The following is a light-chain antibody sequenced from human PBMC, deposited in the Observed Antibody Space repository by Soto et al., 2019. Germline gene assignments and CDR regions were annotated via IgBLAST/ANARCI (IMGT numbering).Light chain of an antibody. CDR3: QKYGSSPIN. V-gene: IGKV3-20*01. CDR2: GAS. CDR1: QTVRNNY. J-gene: IGKJ5*01. Sequence: EFVLTRSPVTLSLSPGEIATLSCSASQTVRNNYLAWYQQKPGQAPRLLIYGASSRATGIPDRFSGSGSGTDFTLTISRLEPEDFAVYYCQKYGSSPINFGQGTRLEIK.